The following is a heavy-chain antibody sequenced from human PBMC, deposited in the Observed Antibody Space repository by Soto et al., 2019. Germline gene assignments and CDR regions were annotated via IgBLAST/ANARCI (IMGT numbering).Heavy chain of an antibody. D-gene: IGHD3-3*01. V-gene: IGHV4-34*01. CDR3: ARRVGYYDFWSGRANWFDP. CDR2: INHSGST. CDR1: GGSFSGYY. J-gene: IGHJ5*02. Sequence: SETLXLTCAVYGGSFSGYYWSWIRQPPGKGLEWIGEINHSGSTNYNPSLKSRVTISVDTSKNQFSLKLSSVTAADTAVYYCARRVGYYDFWSGRANWFDPWGQGTLVTVSS.